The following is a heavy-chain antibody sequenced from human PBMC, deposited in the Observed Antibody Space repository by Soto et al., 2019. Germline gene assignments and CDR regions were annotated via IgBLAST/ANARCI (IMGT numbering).Heavy chain of an antibody. Sequence: GASVKVSCKASGGTFYTYTFSWVRQALGQGLEWMGSITPIYPTTNYAEKFQGRLTVTADGSTNTAYMELNSLTSEDTAVYYCARIPRYSFPTSDDLDSWGQGTLVTVSS. CDR1: GGTFYTYT. D-gene: IGHD5-18*01. CDR2: ITPIYPTT. V-gene: IGHV1-69*13. CDR3: ARIPRYSFPTSDDLDS. J-gene: IGHJ4*02.